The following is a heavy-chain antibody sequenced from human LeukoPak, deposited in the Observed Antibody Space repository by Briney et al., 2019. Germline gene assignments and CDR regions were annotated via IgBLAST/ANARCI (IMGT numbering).Heavy chain of an antibody. J-gene: IGHJ3*02. Sequence: GESLKISCKASGYSFTGYWIGWVRQMPGKGLEWMGMIYPADSDSRYSPSFQGHVTISADKSINTAYLQWSSLKASDTAMYYCARHTGSTGAFDIWGQGTMVTVSS. CDR1: GYSFTGYW. CDR2: IYPADSDS. V-gene: IGHV5-51*01. D-gene: IGHD1-1*01. CDR3: ARHTGSTGAFDI.